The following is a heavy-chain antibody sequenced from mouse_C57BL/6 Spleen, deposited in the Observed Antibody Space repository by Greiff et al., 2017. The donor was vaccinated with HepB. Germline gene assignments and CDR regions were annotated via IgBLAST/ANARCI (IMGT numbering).Heavy chain of an antibody. CDR2: IDPSDSYT. CDR1: GYTFTSYW. Sequence: VKLQQPGAELVKPGASVKLSCKASGYTFTSYWMQWVKQRPGQGLEWIGEIDPSDSYTNYNQKFKGKATLTVDTSSSTAYMQLSSLTSEDSAVYYCARSDYYGSQDYWGQGTTLTVSS. V-gene: IGHV1-50*01. J-gene: IGHJ2*01. CDR3: ARSDYYGSQDY. D-gene: IGHD1-1*01.